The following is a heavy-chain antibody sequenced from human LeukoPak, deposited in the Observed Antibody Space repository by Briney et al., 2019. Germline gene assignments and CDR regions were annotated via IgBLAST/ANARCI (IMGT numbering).Heavy chain of an antibody. CDR1: GGSVNSTNYY. J-gene: IGHJ4*02. V-gene: IGHV4-39*07. Sequence: SETLSLTCTVPGGSVNSTNYYWGWIRQPPGKGLEWIGSIYYNGRTNYNPSLKSRVTISVDTSKNQFSLKLSSLTAADTAMYYCARGSFLGYSYGFDYWGQGTLVTVSS. CDR2: IYYNGRT. CDR3: ARGSFLGYSYGFDY. D-gene: IGHD5-18*01.